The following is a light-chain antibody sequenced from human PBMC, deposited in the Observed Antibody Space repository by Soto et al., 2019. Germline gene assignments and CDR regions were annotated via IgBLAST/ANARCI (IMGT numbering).Light chain of an antibody. CDR2: GAS. CDR1: QSVSSN. V-gene: IGKV3-15*01. CDR3: QQYNNWPLT. J-gene: IGKJ4*01. Sequence: EIVMTQSPATLSVSPGERATLSCRASQSVSSNLAWYQQKPGQAPRLLIYGASTRATGIPARFSGSGSGTEFTLNISSLQSEDFAVYYCQQYNNWPLTFGGGTKLEIK.